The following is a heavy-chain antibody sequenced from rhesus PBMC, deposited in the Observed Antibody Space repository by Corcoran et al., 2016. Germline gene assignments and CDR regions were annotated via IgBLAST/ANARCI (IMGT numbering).Heavy chain of an antibody. CDR2: INPSNGNT. D-gene: IGHD6-31*01. CDR1: GYTFTSYS. Sequence: QVQLVQSGAEVKKPGASVKLSCKASGYTFTSYSINWVRQAPGQGLEWMGGINPSNGNTGYAQKFQGRVTMTRDTSTITAYMELSSLRSEDTAVYYCARGGSGWFDYWGQGVLVTVSS. V-gene: IGHV1-200*01. CDR3: ARGGSGWFDY. J-gene: IGHJ4*01.